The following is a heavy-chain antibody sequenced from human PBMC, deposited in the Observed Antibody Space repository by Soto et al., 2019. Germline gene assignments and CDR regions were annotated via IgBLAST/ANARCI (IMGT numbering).Heavy chain of an antibody. V-gene: IGHV3-23*01. CDR1: GFTFSSYA. Sequence: GGSLRLSCAASGFTFSSYAMSWVRQAPGKGLEWVSAISGSGGSTYYADSVKGRFTISRDNSKNTLYLQMNSLRAEDTAVYYCAKGGDDFWSGYYYYYYYYMDVWGKGTTVTVSS. CDR2: ISGSGGST. D-gene: IGHD3-3*01. CDR3: AKGGDDFWSGYYYYYYYYMDV. J-gene: IGHJ6*03.